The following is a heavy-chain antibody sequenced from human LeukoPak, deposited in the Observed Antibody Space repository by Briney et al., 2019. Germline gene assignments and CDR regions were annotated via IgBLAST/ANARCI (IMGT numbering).Heavy chain of an antibody. CDR3: ARFSRRGGSGWYYFDY. J-gene: IGHJ4*02. V-gene: IGHV3-21*01. D-gene: IGHD6-13*01. CDR1: GFTFSSYS. CDR2: ISSSSSYI. Sequence: PGGSLRLSCAASGFTFSSYSMNWVRQAPGKGLEWVSSISSSSSYIYYADSVKGRFTISRDNAKNSLYLQMNSLRAEDTAVYYCARFSRRGGSGWYYFDYWGQGTLVTVSS.